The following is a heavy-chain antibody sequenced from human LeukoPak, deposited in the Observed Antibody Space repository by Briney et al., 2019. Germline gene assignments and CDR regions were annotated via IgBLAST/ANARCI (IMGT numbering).Heavy chain of an antibody. J-gene: IGHJ4*02. CDR2: ISGSGGST. Sequence: PGGSLRLSCAASGFTFSSYAMSWVRQAPGKGLEWVSAISGSGGSTYYADSVKGRFTISRDNSKNTPYLQMNSLRAEDTAVYYCAKDEGKYYYDSSGYKDYWGQGTLVTVSS. CDR3: AKDEGKYYYDSSGYKDY. V-gene: IGHV3-23*01. D-gene: IGHD3-22*01. CDR1: GFTFSSYA.